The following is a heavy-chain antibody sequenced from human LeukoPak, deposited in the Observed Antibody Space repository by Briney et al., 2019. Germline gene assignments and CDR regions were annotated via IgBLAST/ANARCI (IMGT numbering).Heavy chain of an antibody. V-gene: IGHV3-23*01. CDR2: ITDSGGTT. J-gene: IGHJ4*02. Sequence: PGGSLRLSCAASAFTFSSYAMNWVRQAPGKGLEWVSAITDSGGTTYYADSVKGRFTISRDNFKTTLYMKMDSLRAEDTAIYYCTRDRGGGFDYLGQGTLVTVSS. CDR1: AFTFSSYA. D-gene: IGHD3-10*01. CDR3: TRDRGGGFDY.